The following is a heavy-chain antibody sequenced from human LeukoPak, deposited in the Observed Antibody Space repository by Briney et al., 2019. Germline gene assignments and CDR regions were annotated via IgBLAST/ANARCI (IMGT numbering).Heavy chain of an antibody. D-gene: IGHD2-2*01. CDR3: ARGSSTSCYDAFDI. Sequence: SVKVSCKASGGTFSSYAISWVRQAPGQGLEWMGGIIPIFGTANYAQKLQGRVTMTTDTSTSTAYMELRSLRSDDTAVYYCARGSSTSCYDAFDIWGQGTMVTVSS. J-gene: IGHJ3*02. V-gene: IGHV1-69*05. CDR1: GGTFSSYA. CDR2: IIPIFGTA.